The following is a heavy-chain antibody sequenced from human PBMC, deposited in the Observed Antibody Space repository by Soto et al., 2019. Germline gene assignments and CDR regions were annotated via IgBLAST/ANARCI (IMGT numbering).Heavy chain of an antibody. V-gene: IGHV4-59*01. Sequence: SETLSLTCTVSGGPISSYYWSWIRQPPGKGLEWVGYIYYSGSTNYNPSLESRVTISVDTSKNQFSLKLSSVTAADTAVYYCARDSSSWGLTRYFYGMDVWGQGTTVTVSS. J-gene: IGHJ6*02. D-gene: IGHD6-13*01. CDR2: IYYSGST. CDR3: ARDSSSWGLTRYFYGMDV. CDR1: GGPISSYY.